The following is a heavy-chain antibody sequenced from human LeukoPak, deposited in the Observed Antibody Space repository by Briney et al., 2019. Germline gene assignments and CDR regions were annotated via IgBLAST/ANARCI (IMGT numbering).Heavy chain of an antibody. Sequence: ASVKVSCRVSGYRLSDLSIHWLRHVPEKGLEWMGGFEPEEGEHGETIYAQNFEDRLTLTEDTVTDTAYMELVRLTSEDTAVYYCATDRLEIYALHIWGQGTMVTVSS. V-gene: IGHV1-24*01. J-gene: IGHJ3*02. CDR2: FEPEEGEHGET. CDR3: ATDRLEIYALHI. D-gene: IGHD1-1*01. CDR1: GYRLSDLS.